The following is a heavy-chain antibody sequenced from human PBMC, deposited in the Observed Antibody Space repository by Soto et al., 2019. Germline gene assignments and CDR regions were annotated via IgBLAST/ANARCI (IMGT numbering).Heavy chain of an antibody. J-gene: IGHJ5*02. D-gene: IGHD1-26*01. CDR1: GYSFTSYW. V-gene: IGHV5-51*01. CDR2: IYPGDSDT. Sequence: GESLKISCKGSGYSFTSYWIGWVRQMPGKGLEWMGTIYPGDSDTKYSPSFEGQVTISVDKSISTAYLQWSSLKASDTAMYYCARRGASPSWFDPWCQGTLVTVSS. CDR3: ARRGASPSWFDP.